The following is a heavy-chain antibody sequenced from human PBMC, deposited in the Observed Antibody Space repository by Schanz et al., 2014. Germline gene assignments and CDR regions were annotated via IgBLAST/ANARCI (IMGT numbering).Heavy chain of an antibody. CDR3: ASSGAGYSSSWDFDY. Sequence: QVQLVQSGAEVKKPGASVKVSCKASGYTFTSYGINWLRQAPGQGLEWMGRIIPILGIANYAQKFQGRVTITADKSTFTAYMDVSSLRSEDTAVYYCASSGAGYSSSWDFDYGGQGTLVNVSS. V-gene: IGHV1-69*04. J-gene: IGHJ4*02. CDR2: IIPILGIA. D-gene: IGHD6-13*01. CDR1: GYTFTSYG.